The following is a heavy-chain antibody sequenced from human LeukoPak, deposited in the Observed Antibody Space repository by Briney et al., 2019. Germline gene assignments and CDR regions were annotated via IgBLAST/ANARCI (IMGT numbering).Heavy chain of an antibody. CDR1: GLTVSNSY. CDR2: IYRGGST. Sequence: GGSLRLSCAASGLTVSNSYMSWVRQAPGKGLEWVSVIYRGGSTYYADSVKGRFTISRDNSKNTLYLQMTGLRAEDTAVYYCSRDEDYFDYWGQGTLVTVSS. CDR3: SRDEDYFDY. V-gene: IGHV3-53*01. J-gene: IGHJ4*02.